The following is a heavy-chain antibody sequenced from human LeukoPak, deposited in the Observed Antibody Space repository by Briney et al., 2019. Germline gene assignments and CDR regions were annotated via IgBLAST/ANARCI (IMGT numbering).Heavy chain of an antibody. CDR2: IFYSGST. V-gene: IGHV4-39*07. CDR3: AKSHGYGLIDI. J-gene: IGHJ3*02. CDR1: SGSISTSNYY. Sequence: SETLSLTCTVSSGSISTSNYYWGWVRQPPGKALEWLGNIFYSGSTYYSPSLKSRVTISLDTSRNQFSLKLNSVTAADTAVYYCAKSHGYGLIDIWGQGTMVTVS. D-gene: IGHD3-22*01.